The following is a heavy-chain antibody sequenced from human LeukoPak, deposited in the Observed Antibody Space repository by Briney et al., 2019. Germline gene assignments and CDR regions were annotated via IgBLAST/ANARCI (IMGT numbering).Heavy chain of an antibody. J-gene: IGHJ6*02. CDR2: IQSDGSKT. V-gene: IGHV3-30*02. CDR3: AKRYCKSATCRSDMDA. CDR1: GFSFSNYG. Sequence: PGGSLRLSCAASGFSFSNYGVHWVRQAPGKGLEWVALIQSDGSKTYSADSVKGRFTISRDNPRNTLYLQMNRLRPEDTAVYYCAKRYCKSATCRSDMDAWGQGTTATVSS. D-gene: IGHD2-15*01.